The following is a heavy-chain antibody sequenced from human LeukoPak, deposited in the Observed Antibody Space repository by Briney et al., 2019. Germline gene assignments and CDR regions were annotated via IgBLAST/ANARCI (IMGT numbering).Heavy chain of an antibody. J-gene: IGHJ4*02. CDR2: INSDGSST. D-gene: IGHD3-22*01. CDR3: ARSSGYYYDSSALDY. V-gene: IGHV3-74*01. Sequence: GGSLRLSCAASGFTFSSYWMHWVRQAPGKGLVWVSRINSDGSSTSYADSVKGRFTISRDNAKNTLYLQMNSLRAEDTAVYYCARSSGYYYDSSALDYWGQGTLVTVSS. CDR1: GFTFSSYW.